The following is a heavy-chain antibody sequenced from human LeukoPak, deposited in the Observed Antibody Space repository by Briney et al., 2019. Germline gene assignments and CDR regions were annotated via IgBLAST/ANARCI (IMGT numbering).Heavy chain of an antibody. CDR1: GFTFSSYA. J-gene: IGHJ4*02. V-gene: IGHV3-30-3*01. CDR3: ARDHNYDSSGLDY. CDR2: ISYDGSNK. D-gene: IGHD3-22*01. Sequence: GRSLRLSCAASGFTFSSYAMHWVRQAPGKGLEWVAVISYDGSNKYYADSVKGRFTISRDNSKNTLYLQMNSLRAEDTAVYYCARDHNYDSSGLDYWGQGTLVTVSS.